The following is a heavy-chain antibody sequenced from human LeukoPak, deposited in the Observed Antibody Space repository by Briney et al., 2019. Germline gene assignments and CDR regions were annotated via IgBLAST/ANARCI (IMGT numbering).Heavy chain of an antibody. CDR2: ISSTGDST. J-gene: IGHJ5*02. V-gene: IGHV3-64D*09. Sequence: PGRSLRLSCAASGFTFSSYAMHWVRQTPGKGLEHVSTISSTGDSTYYADSMKGRFTISRDNSKDTLFLQMSSLRAEDTAVYYCVKDRGSSGWFDSWGQGTLVTVSS. D-gene: IGHD3-22*01. CDR3: VKDRGSSGWFDS. CDR1: GFTFSSYA.